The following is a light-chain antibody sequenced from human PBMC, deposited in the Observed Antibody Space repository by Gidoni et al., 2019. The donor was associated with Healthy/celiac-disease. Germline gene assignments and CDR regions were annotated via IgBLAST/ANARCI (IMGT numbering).Light chain of an antibody. J-gene: IGKJ2*01. V-gene: IGKV3-20*01. CDR1: QSVSSSY. CDR2: GAS. Sequence: EIVLTQSPATLSLSPVERATLSCRASQSVSSSYLARYQQKPGQAPRLLIYGASSRATGIPDRFSGSGSGTDFTLTISRLEPEDFAVYYCQQYGSSPPAYTFGQGTKLEIK. CDR3: QQYGSSPPAYT.